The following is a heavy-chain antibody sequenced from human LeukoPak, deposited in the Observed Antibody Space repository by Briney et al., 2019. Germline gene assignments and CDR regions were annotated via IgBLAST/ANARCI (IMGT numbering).Heavy chain of an antibody. J-gene: IGHJ4*02. D-gene: IGHD2-2*01. CDR1: GFTLSDHY. CDR2: IRNKANSYAT. CDR3: AMSYCSSTNCYGLDYFDY. Sequence: GGSLRLSCATSGFTLSDHYIDWVRQAPGKGLGWVGRIRNKANSYATEYAASVKGRFTISRDDSQNSLYLQMNSLKTEDTAVYYCAMSYCSSTNCYGLDYFDYWGQGTLVTVSS. V-gene: IGHV3-72*01.